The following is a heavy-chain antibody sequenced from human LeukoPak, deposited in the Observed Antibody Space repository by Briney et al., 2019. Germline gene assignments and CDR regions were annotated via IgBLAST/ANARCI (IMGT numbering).Heavy chain of an antibody. CDR3: ARSYSNYLTGRFDP. Sequence: SVKVSCKASGGTFSNYAISWVRQAPGQGLEWMGRVIPILGIASYAQKFQGRVTMTRDTSTSTVYMELSSLRSDDTAVYYCARSYSNYLTGRFDPWGQGTLVTVSS. J-gene: IGHJ5*02. CDR1: GGTFSNYA. CDR2: VIPILGIA. D-gene: IGHD4-11*01. V-gene: IGHV1-69*04.